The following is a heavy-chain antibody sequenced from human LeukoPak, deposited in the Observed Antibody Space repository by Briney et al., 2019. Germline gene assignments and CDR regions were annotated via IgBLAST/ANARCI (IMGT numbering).Heavy chain of an antibody. CDR3: ARTGGYNSPFSF. Sequence: SETLSLTCTVSGGSISSYYWNWVRQPPGKGLEWIGYVSYSGNTNYNPSLKSRVTISVDTSKNQFSLKLNSVTAADTAVYYCARTGGYNSPFSFWGQGALVTVSS. CDR1: GGSISSYY. D-gene: IGHD5-24*01. J-gene: IGHJ4*02. V-gene: IGHV4-59*01. CDR2: VSYSGNT.